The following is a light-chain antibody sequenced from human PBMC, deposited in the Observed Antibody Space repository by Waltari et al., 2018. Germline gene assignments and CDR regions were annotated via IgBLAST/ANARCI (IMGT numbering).Light chain of an antibody. CDR1: QGISSN. CDR2: AAS. CDR3: QQLNSYPIT. Sequence: IKLTQSPSSLSASEGTGVTFTCRASQGISSNLAWYQQKPGKAPKLLISAASTLQSGVPLRFSGSGSGTDFTLTISSLQPEDFATYYCQQLNSYPITFGQGTRLEIK. J-gene: IGKJ5*01. V-gene: IGKV1-9*01.